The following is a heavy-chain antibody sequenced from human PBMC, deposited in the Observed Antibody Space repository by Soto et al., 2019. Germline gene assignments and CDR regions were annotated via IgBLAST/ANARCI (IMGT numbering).Heavy chain of an antibody. CDR1: GYSFAGYW. Sequence: PGASLKISCKGSGYSFAGYWITWVRQKPGKGLEWMGRIDPSDSQTYYSPSFRGHVTISVTKSSTTVFLQWSSLRASDTAMYYCARQIYDADTGPNFQYYFDTWGQGTPVTVSS. J-gene: IGHJ4*02. CDR2: IDPSDSQT. D-gene: IGHD5-18*01. CDR3: ARQIYDADTGPNFQYYFDT. V-gene: IGHV5-10-1*01.